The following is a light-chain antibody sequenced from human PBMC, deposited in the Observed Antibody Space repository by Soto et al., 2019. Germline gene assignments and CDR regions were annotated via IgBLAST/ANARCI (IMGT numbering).Light chain of an antibody. CDR2: EVS. J-gene: IGLJ2*01. V-gene: IGLV2-14*01. CDR3: SSYTSSSTVV. CDR1: SSDVGGYNY. Sequence: QSVLTQPASVSGSPGQSITISCTGTSSDVGGYNYVSWYQQHPGKAPKLMIYEVSNRPSGVSNRLSGSKSGNTASLTISGLQDEDEADYYCSSYTSSSTVVFGGGTKLNVL.